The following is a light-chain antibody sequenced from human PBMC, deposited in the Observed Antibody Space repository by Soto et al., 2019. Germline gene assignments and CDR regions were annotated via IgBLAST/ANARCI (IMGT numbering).Light chain of an antibody. V-gene: IGKV3-20*01. J-gene: IGKJ1*01. CDR2: GAS. CDR3: QQCGSSGT. Sequence: EIVLTQSPGTLSLSTGERATLSCRASQSVSTNYLAWYQQKPGQAPRLLTYGASNRATGIPDRTSGSGSGTDFTLTISILEPEDVAVYYCQQCGSSGTFGQGTKVDI. CDR1: QSVSTNY.